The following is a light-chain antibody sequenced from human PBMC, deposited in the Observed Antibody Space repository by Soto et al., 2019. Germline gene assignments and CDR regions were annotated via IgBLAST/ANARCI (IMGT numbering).Light chain of an antibody. Sequence: QSALTQPASVSGSPGQSITISCTATSSDVGGYNYVSWYQQQPGKAPKLMIYEVSNRPSGVSNRFSGSKSGNTASLTISGLQAEDEADYYCSSYTSSTYGVFGGGTKLTVL. CDR3: SSYTSSTYGV. CDR1: SSDVGGYNY. J-gene: IGLJ3*02. V-gene: IGLV2-14*01. CDR2: EVS.